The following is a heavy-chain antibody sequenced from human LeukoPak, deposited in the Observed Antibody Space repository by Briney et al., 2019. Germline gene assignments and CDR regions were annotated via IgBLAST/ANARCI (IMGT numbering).Heavy chain of an antibody. J-gene: IGHJ4*02. CDR2: MNPNSGNT. CDR1: GYTFTSYD. CDR3: ARRSAYYDSSGHYSLFDY. D-gene: IGHD3-22*01. Sequence: ASVKVSCKASGYTFTSYDINWVRQATGQGLEWMGWMNPNSGNTGYAQRFQGRVTMTRNTSISTAYMELSSLRSEDTAVYYCARRSAYYDSSGHYSLFDYWGQGTLVTVSS. V-gene: IGHV1-8*01.